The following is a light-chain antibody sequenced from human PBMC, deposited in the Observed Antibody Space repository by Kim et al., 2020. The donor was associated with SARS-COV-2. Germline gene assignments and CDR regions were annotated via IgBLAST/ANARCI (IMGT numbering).Light chain of an antibody. J-gene: IGKJ2*01. CDR3: MQALLTPYT. Sequence: DIVMTQSPLSLPVTPGEPASISCRSSQSLLHSNGYQYLDWYLRKAGQSPQLLIYLGSHRASGVPDRFSGGGSGTDFTLKISRVEAEDVGVYYCMQALLTPYTFGQGTKLEI. V-gene: IGKV2-28*01. CDR2: LGS. CDR1: QSLLHSNGYQY.